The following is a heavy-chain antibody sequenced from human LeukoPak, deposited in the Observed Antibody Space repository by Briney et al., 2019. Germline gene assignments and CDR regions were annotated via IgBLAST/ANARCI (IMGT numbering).Heavy chain of an antibody. V-gene: IGHV4-39*01. D-gene: IGHD7-27*01. CDR1: GDSISSTTYY. CDR3: ARGKNWGPYDY. Sequence: PSETLPLTCSVSGDSISSTTYYWGWIRQSPGKGLAWIGSIYHIGITYYYPSLKSRVTMSVDTSKNQFSLKLTSVTAADTAVYYCARGKNWGPYDYWGQGTQVTVSS. J-gene: IGHJ4*02. CDR2: IYHIGIT.